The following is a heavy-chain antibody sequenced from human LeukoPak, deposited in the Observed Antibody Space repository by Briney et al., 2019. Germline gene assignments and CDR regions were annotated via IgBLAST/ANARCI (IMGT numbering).Heavy chain of an antibody. D-gene: IGHD2-2*01. J-gene: IGHJ6*02. Sequence: GASVKVSCKASGYTFTSYGISWVRQAPGQGLEWMGWISAYNGNTNYAQKLQGRVTMTTDTSTSTAYMELRSLRSDDTAVFYCARESYCRSTSCYSDYYYYGMDVWGQGTTVTVSS. CDR1: GYTFTSYG. CDR2: ISAYNGNT. CDR3: ARESYCRSTSCYSDYYYYGMDV. V-gene: IGHV1-18*01.